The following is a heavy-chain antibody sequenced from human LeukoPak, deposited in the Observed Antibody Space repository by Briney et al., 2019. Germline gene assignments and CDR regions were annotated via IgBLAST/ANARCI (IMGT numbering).Heavy chain of an antibody. CDR2: ISSSSSYI. CDR3: ASRDGYNSNY. V-gene: IGHV3-21*01. D-gene: IGHD5-24*01. CDR1: GFTFSSYS. Sequence: KPGXSLRLSCAASGFTFSSYSMNWVGQAPGRGLEWVSSISSSSSYIYYADYVRGRFTISRDNAKNSLYLQMNSLRAEDTAVYFCASRDGYNSNYWGQGTLVTVSS. J-gene: IGHJ4*02.